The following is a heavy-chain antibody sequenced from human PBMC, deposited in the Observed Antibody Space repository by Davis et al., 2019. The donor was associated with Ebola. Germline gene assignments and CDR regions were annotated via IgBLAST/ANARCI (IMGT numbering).Heavy chain of an antibody. D-gene: IGHD3-22*01. CDR3: ARNRPNYDVDY. Sequence: PGGSLRLSCAASGFTLSNYWMYWVRHVPGKGLMWVSRIDSDGSNRKYADSVKGRFTISRDNAKNTLYLQMNSLRVDDTAVYFCARNRPNYDVDYWGQGTLVTVSA. J-gene: IGHJ4*02. CDR2: IDSDGSNR. V-gene: IGHV3-74*01. CDR1: GFTLSNYW.